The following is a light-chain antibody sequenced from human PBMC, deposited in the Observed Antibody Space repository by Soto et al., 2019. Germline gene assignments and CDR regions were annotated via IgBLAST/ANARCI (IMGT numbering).Light chain of an antibody. CDR3: QHYNSYSWT. CDR1: QSITIW. Sequence: DIQMTQSPSTLSASVGDRVTITCRASQSITIWLAWYQQKPGKAPKLLIFDASSLESGVSSRFSGSGSGTEFTLTISSLQPDDFATYYCQHYNSYSWTFGQGTKVDIK. J-gene: IGKJ1*01. V-gene: IGKV1-5*01. CDR2: DAS.